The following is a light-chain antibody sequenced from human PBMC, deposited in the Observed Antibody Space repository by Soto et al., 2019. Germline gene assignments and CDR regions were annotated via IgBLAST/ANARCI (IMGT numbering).Light chain of an antibody. J-gene: IGLJ7*01. CDR3: QSYDSSLSAV. CDR1: SSNIGAGYD. Sequence: QSVLTQPPSVSGAPGQRGTISCSGSSSNIGAGYDVHWYQQLPGTAPKLLIYGNTNRPSGVPDRFSASKSGTSASLAITGLQAEDEADYYCQSYDSSLSAVFGGGTQLTVL. CDR2: GNT. V-gene: IGLV1-40*01.